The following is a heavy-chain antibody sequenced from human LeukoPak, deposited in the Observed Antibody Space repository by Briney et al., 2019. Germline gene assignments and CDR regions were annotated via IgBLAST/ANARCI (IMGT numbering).Heavy chain of an antibody. CDR2: IYYSGST. Sequence: PSQTLSFTCTVSGGSISSGDYYWSWIRQPPGKSLEWIGDIYYSGSTYYNPSLKSRVTISVDTSKNQFSLKLSSVTAADTAVYYCARSSIAAAWNPYYFDYWGQGTLVTVSS. V-gene: IGHV4-30-4*01. J-gene: IGHJ4*02. CDR1: GGSISSGDYY. D-gene: IGHD6-13*01. CDR3: ARSSIAAAWNPYYFDY.